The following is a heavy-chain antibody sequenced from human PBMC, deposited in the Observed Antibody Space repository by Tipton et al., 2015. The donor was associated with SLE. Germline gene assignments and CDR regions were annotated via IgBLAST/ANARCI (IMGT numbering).Heavy chain of an antibody. CDR1: GGSISESTYS. V-gene: IGHV4-39*07. Sequence: TLSLTCTVSGGSISESTYSWDWFRRPPGRGLEWIGEITRRGKTNYNPSLKSRVTISVDTSKNQFSLNLRSVTAADTAVYYCARHLGVIVAFEVWGQGTVLTVSS. CDR3: ARHLGVIVAFEV. CDR2: ITRRGKT. J-gene: IGHJ3*01. D-gene: IGHD3-10*01.